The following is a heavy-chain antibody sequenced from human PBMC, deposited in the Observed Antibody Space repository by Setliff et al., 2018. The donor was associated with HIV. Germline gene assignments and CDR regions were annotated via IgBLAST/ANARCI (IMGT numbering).Heavy chain of an antibody. V-gene: IGHV1-18*01. CDR3: ARVPYRSAWFSGGHDAFDV. D-gene: IGHD6-19*01. CDR1: GYTFSSYG. J-gene: IGHJ3*01. Sequence: ASVKVSCKASGYTFSSYGISRVRQAPGQGLEWMGWLSGYNGNTKYVQKLQGRVTMTTDTSTRTVYMELRSLRHDDTAEYFCARVPYRSAWFSGGHDAFDVWGQGTMVTVS. CDR2: LSGYNGNT.